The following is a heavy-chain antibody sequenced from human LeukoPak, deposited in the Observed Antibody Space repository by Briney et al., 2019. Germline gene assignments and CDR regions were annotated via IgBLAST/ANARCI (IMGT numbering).Heavy chain of an antibody. CDR2: IKQDGSEK. CDR3: ARGFRGWYAEGFDY. Sequence: GGSLRLSCAASGLSFSSYWMSWVRQAPGKGLEWVANIKQDGSEKYYVDSVKGRFTISRDNAKNSLYLQMNSLRAEDTAVYYCARGFRGWYAEGFDYWGQGTVVTVSS. D-gene: IGHD6-19*01. V-gene: IGHV3-7*01. CDR1: GLSFSSYW. J-gene: IGHJ4*02.